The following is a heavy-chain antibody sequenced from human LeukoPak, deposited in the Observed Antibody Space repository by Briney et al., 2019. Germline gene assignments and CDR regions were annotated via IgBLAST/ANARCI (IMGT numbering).Heavy chain of an antibody. J-gene: IGHJ3*02. Sequence: GGSLRLSCEASGFTFSSYVMNWVRQAPAKGLEWVSYISSSGSTIYYADSVKGRFTVSRDNAKNSLYLQMNSLRAEDTAVYYCARYNFGPDAFDIWGQGTMVTVSS. D-gene: IGHD1-1*01. CDR2: ISSSGSTI. CDR3: ARYNFGPDAFDI. CDR1: GFTFSSYV. V-gene: IGHV3-48*03.